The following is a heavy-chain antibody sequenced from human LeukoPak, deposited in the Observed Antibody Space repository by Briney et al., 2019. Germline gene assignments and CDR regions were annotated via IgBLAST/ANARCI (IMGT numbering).Heavy chain of an antibody. D-gene: IGHD6-13*01. CDR2: ISYDGSNK. Sequence: GGSLRLSCAASGFIFSSYAMHWVRQVPGKGLEWVAVISYDGSNKYFADSVKDRFTISRDNSKNTLYLQMNSLRAEDTAVYYCARGSARIAEDYFDYWGQGNLVTVSS. CDR1: GFIFSSYA. CDR3: ARGSARIAEDYFDY. V-gene: IGHV3-30-3*01. J-gene: IGHJ4*02.